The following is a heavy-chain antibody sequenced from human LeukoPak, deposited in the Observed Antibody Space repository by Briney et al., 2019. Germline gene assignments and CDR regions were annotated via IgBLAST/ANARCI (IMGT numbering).Heavy chain of an antibody. CDR2: ISSSGSTI. CDR1: GFTFSSYE. J-gene: IGHJ4*02. D-gene: IGHD3-22*01. CDR3: ARVSYYDSSGYEENPVFDY. V-gene: IGHV3-48*03. Sequence: GGSLRLSCAACGFTFSSYEMNWVRQVPGKGLEWVSYISSSGSTIYYADSVKGRFTISRDNAKNSLHLQMNSLRAEDTAVYYCARVSYYDSSGYEENPVFDYWGQGTLVTISS.